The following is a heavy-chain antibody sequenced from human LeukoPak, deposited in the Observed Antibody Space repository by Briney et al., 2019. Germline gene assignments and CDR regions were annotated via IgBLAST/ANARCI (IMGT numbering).Heavy chain of an antibody. CDR3: TRDLVGDYYFMDV. J-gene: IGHJ6*03. D-gene: IGHD3-3*01. Sequence: GASVKVSCKASGYTFTDYYMRWVRQAPGQGLEWMGIINPSGGNTRYAQKIQGRVTMTRDTSTSTVYMELSSLRSEDTAVYFCTRDLVGDYYFMDVWGEGTTVTVSS. CDR1: GYTFTDYY. V-gene: IGHV1-46*03. CDR2: INPSGGNT.